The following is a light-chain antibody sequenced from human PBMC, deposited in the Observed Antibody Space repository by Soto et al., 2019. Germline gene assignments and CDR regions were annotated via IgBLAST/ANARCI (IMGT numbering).Light chain of an antibody. V-gene: IGKV3-20*01. CDR1: QSVSRSF. CDR2: GAS. J-gene: IGKJ4*01. Sequence: EIVLTQSPGTLSLSPGERATLSCRASQSVSRSFLAWYQQKSGQAPSLLIYGASTRATGITDRFSGSGSGTDFTLTISSLEPADFAVYFCQQFGSSPLTVGGGTKVEI. CDR3: QQFGSSPLT.